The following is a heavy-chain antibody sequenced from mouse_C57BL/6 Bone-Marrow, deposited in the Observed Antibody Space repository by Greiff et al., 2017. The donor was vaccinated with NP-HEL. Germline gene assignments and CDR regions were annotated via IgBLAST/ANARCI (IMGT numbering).Heavy chain of an antibody. CDR1: GFSLTSYG. J-gene: IGHJ1*03. D-gene: IGHD1-1*01. V-gene: IGHV2-5*01. CDR2: IWRGGST. Sequence: VQLQQSGPGLVQPSQSLSITCTVSGFSLTSYGVHWVRQSPGKGLEWLGVIWRGGSTDYNAAFMSRLSITNDNSKSQVFFKMNSLQADDTAIYYCAKQFYYYGSSPYWYFDVWGTGTTVTVSS. CDR3: AKQFYYYGSSPYWYFDV.